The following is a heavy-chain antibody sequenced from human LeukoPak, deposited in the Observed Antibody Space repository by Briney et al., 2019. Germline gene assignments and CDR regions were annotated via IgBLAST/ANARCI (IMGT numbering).Heavy chain of an antibody. CDR1: GGSISSGDYY. Sequence: PSETLSLTCTVSGGSISSGDYYWSWIRQPPGKGLEWIGYIYYSGSTYYNPSLKSRVTISVDTSKNQFSLKLSSVTAADTAVYYCARDSITDYGEDYWGQGTLVTVSS. D-gene: IGHD4-17*01. CDR2: IYYSGST. V-gene: IGHV4-30-4*01. CDR3: ARDSITDYGEDY. J-gene: IGHJ4*02.